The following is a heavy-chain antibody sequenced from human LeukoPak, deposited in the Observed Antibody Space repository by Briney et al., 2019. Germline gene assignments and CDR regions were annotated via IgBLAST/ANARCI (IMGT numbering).Heavy chain of an antibody. Sequence: ASVKVSCKASGYSFVGYGITWVRQAPGQGLEWMGWFNPENGNTNYAQKVQGRVTMTADTSTSTSYMELRSLRSDDTAVYYCATDDGPVGAFDIWGQGTMVTVSS. D-gene: IGHD2-15*01. CDR2: FNPENGNT. CDR3: ATDDGPVGAFDI. J-gene: IGHJ3*02. CDR1: GYSFVGYG. V-gene: IGHV1-18*01.